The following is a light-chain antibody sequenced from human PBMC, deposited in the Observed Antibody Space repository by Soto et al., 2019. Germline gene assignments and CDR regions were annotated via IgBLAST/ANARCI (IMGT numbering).Light chain of an antibody. CDR2: GTT. V-gene: IGLV1-40*01. CDR1: SSNIGAGYD. J-gene: IGLJ3*02. CDR3: SSFAGSNIWV. Sequence: QSVLTQTPSVSGAPGQRVTISCTGRSSNIGAGYDVHWYQHLPGTAPKLLIYGTTNRPSGVPDRFSGSKSGNTASLTVSGLQAEDEADYYCSSFAGSNIWVFGGGTQLTVL.